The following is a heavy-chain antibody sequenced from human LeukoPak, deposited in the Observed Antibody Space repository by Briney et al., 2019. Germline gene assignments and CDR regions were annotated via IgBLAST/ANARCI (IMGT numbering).Heavy chain of an antibody. J-gene: IGHJ4*02. V-gene: IGHV1-8*01. Sequence: ASVKVSCKASGYTFTSYDINWVRQATGQGPEYMGWMNPNSGNTGYAQKFQGRVTMTRNTSISTAYMELSSLRSEDTAVYYCARGGPTAGTKGGFDWGQGTLVTVSS. CDR2: MNPNSGNT. D-gene: IGHD6-13*01. CDR3: ARGGPTAGTKGGFD. CDR1: GYTFTSYD.